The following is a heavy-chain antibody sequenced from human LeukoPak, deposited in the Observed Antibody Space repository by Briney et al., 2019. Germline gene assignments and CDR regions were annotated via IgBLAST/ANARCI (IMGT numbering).Heavy chain of an antibody. J-gene: IGHJ5*02. D-gene: IGHD6-19*01. CDR3: ARMTVSGRDNWFDP. CDR2: INPNSGDT. Sequence: ASVKVSCKASGYSFTGYYMHWVRQAPGQGLEWMGWINPNSGDTKYAQKFQGRVTMTRDTSISTAYMELTRLRSDDTAVYYCARMTVSGRDNWFDPWGQGTLVIVSS. CDR1: GYSFTGYY. V-gene: IGHV1-2*02.